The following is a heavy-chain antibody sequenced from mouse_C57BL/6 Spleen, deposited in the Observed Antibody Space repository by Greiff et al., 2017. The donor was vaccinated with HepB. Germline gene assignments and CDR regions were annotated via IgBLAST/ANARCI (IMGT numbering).Heavy chain of an antibody. V-gene: IGHV1-43*01. J-gene: IGHJ2*01. CDR3: ARVPLTTVVADY. CDR2: INPSTGGT. CDR1: GYSFTGYY. D-gene: IGHD1-1*01. Sequence: EVQLQQSGPELVKPGASVKISCKASGYSFTGYYMHWVKQSSEKSLEWIGEINPSTGGTSYNQKFKGKATLTVDKSSSTAYMQLKSLTSEDSAVYYCARVPLTTVVADYWSQGTTLTVSS.